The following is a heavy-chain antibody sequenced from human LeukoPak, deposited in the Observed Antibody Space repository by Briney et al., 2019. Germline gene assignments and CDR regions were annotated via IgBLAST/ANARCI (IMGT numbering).Heavy chain of an antibody. CDR1: GFTFSSYG. CDR2: IRYDGSNK. Sequence: GGSLRLSCAASGFTFSSYGMHWVRQAPGKGLEWVAFIRYDGSNKYYADSVKGRFTISRDNAKNSLYLQMNSLRAEDTAVYYCARVGGYCSSVSNCYGDYWGQGTLVTVSS. CDR3: ARVGGYCSSVSNCYGDY. D-gene: IGHD2-2*03. J-gene: IGHJ4*02. V-gene: IGHV3-30*02.